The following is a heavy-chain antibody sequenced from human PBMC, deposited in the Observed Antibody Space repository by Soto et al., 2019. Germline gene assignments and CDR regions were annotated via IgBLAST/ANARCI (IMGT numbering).Heavy chain of an antibody. D-gene: IGHD3-22*01. CDR1: GFTFSSYG. J-gene: IGHJ4*02. CDR3: AKDLVAKYYDSSGSPAY. V-gene: IGHV3-30*18. Sequence: SLRLSCAASGFTFSSYGMHWVRQAPGKGLEWVAVISYDGSNKYYADSVKGRFTISRDNSKNTLYLQMNSLRAEDTAVYYCAKDLVAKYYDSSGSPAYWGQGTLVTVSS. CDR2: ISYDGSNK.